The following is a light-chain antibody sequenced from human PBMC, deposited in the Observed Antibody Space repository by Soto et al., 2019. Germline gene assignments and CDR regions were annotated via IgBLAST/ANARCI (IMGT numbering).Light chain of an antibody. V-gene: IGKV1-17*01. Sequence: DIQMTQSPSSLSASVGDRVTITCRASPGIRDDLGLYQQKPGKAPTRLIYAVSSLQNGVPSRFSGTGSGTEFTLTISSLQHEDFATYYCLQHNTYPLSFGGGTRVEIK. CDR2: AVS. CDR3: LQHNTYPLS. J-gene: IGKJ4*02. CDR1: PGIRDD.